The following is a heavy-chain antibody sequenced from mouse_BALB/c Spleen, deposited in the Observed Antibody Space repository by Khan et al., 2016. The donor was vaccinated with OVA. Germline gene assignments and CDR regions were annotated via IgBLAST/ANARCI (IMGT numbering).Heavy chain of an antibody. CDR1: GYTFTDYS. CDR3: ASYRDGGFAY. CDR2: INTETGEP. D-gene: IGHD2-14*01. J-gene: IGHJ3*01. V-gene: IGHV9-2-1*01. Sequence: QIQLVQSGPELKKPGETVKISCKASGYTFTDYSMHWVKQAPGKGLKWMGWINTETGEPTYADDFKGRFAFSLETSASTAYLQINNLKNEDAATYFCASYRDGGFAYWGQGTLVTVSA.